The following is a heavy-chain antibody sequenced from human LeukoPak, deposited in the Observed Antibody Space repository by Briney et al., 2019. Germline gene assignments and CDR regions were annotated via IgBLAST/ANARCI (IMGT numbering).Heavy chain of an antibody. CDR3: ARGDVVVTAITSNWYFDL. CDR2: INHSGST. CDR1: GGSFSGYY. J-gene: IGHJ2*01. Sequence: SETLSLTCALYGGSFSGYYWSWLRQPPGKGLEWIGEINHSGSTNYNPSPKSRVTISVDTSKNQFSLKLSSVTAADTAVYYCARGDVVVTAITSNWYFDLWGRGTLVTVSS. D-gene: IGHD2-21*02. V-gene: IGHV4-34*01.